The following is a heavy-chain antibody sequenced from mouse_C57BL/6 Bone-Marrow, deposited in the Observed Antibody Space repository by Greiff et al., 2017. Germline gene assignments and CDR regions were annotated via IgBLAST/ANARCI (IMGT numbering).Heavy chain of an antibody. D-gene: IGHD2-1*01. CDR2: IHPNSGST. V-gene: IGHV1-64*01. CDR1: GYTFTSYW. CDR3: ARRAPFYYGNSYYFDY. J-gene: IGHJ2*01. Sequence: QVQLQQSGADLVKPGASVKLSCKASGYTFTSYWMHWVKQRPGQGLEWIGMIHPNSGSTNYNEKFKSKATLTVDKSSSTTYMQLSSLTSEDSAVYYCARRAPFYYGNSYYFDYWGQGTTLTVSS.